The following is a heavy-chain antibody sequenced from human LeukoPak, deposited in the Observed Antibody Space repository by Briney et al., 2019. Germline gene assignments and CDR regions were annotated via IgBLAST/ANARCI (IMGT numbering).Heavy chain of an antibody. CDR1: GFTFSSYS. V-gene: IGHV3-21*01. CDR2: ISSGGTLT. CDR3: ARGGGSYGNYYFDY. D-gene: IGHD1-26*01. Sequence: GGSLRLSCAASGFTFSSYSMNWVRQAPGKGLEWVSSISSGGTLTYYADSVKGRFTISRDNAKNSLHLQMNSLRAEDTAVYYCARGGGSYGNYYFDYWGQGILVTVSS. J-gene: IGHJ4*02.